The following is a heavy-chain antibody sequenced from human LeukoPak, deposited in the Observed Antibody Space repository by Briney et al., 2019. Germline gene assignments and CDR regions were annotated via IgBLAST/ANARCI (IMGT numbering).Heavy chain of an antibody. J-gene: IGHJ5*02. CDR3: ARHSVTMVRGVPNWFDP. CDR1: GGSISSYY. V-gene: IGHV4-59*08. Sequence: SETLSLTCTVSGGSISSYYWSWIRQPPGKGLEWIGYIYYSGSTNYNPSLKSRVTISVDTSKNQFSLKLSSVTAADTAVYYCARHSVTMVRGVPNWFDPWGQGTLATVSS. CDR2: IYYSGST. D-gene: IGHD3-10*01.